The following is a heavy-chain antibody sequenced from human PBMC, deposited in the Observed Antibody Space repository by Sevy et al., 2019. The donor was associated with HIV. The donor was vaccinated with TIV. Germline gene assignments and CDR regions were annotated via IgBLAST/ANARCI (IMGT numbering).Heavy chain of an antibody. CDR2: IYYTGST. Sequence: SETLSLTCTVFGGSISAYYWSWIRQSPGKGLEYIGYIYYTGSTYYNPSLKSRVTISIETSKNQLSLRLTSVTAADTAMYYCARAPPVRSGDDSLNWFDPWGQGTLVTVSS. V-gene: IGHV4-59*01. CDR3: ARAPPVRSGDDSLNWFDP. D-gene: IGHD5-12*01. CDR1: GGSISAYY. J-gene: IGHJ5*02.